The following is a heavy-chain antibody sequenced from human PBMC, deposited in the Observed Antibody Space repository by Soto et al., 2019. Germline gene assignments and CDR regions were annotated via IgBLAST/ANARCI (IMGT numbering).Heavy chain of an antibody. CDR3: ARRVGSCSGTSCNGWFDP. CDR1: GDSISKTTSY. D-gene: IGHD2-2*01. Sequence: SETLSLTCRVSGDSISKTTSYWGWIRQPPGKGLEWIGTIYHSGSTYYNPSLMSRVTLSVDKSKNQFSLKLNSVTAAGTAVYYCARRVGSCSGTSCNGWFDPWGQGTLVTVSS. V-gene: IGHV4-39*01. J-gene: IGHJ5*02. CDR2: IYHSGST.